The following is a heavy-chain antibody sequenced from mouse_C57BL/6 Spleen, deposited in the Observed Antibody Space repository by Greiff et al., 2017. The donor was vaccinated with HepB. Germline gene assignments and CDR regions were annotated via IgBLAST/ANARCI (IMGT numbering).Heavy chain of an antibody. CDR2: IRLKSDNYAT. J-gene: IGHJ2*01. CDR1: GFTFSNYW. CDR3: TGEVWDDY. V-gene: IGHV6-3*01. Sequence: EVQVVESGGGLVQPGGSMKLSCVASGFTFSNYWMNWVRQSPEKGLEWVAQIRLKSDNYATHYAESVKGRFTISRDDSKSSVYLQMNNLRAEDTGIYYCTGEVWDDYWGQGTTLTVSS. D-gene: IGHD4-1*01.